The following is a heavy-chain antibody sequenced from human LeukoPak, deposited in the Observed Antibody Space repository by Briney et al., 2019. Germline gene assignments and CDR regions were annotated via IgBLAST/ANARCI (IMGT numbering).Heavy chain of an antibody. V-gene: IGHV1-8*01. CDR2: MNPNSGNT. J-gene: IGHJ4*02. D-gene: IGHD3-9*01. Sequence: ASVKVSCKASGYTFTSYDINWVRQATGQGLEWMGWMNPNSGNTGYAQKFQGRVTMTRNTSISTAYMELSSLRSEDTAVYYCARAPDNLRYFDWRLPHQPWGIDYWGQGTLVAVSS. CDR3: ARAPDNLRYFDWRLPHQPWGIDY. CDR1: GYTFTSYD.